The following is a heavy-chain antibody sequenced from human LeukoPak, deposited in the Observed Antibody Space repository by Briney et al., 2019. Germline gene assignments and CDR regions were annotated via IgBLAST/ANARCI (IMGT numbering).Heavy chain of an antibody. Sequence: GRALGISFGAPGFPLDDYGMHRGRAAPGEGPGWGSGISWNSGSIGYADSVKGRFTISRDNAKNSLYLQMNSLRAEDTALYYCAKDAMMRMGYFDYWGQGTLVTVSS. J-gene: IGHJ4*02. CDR2: ISWNSGSI. CDR1: GFPLDDYG. CDR3: AKDAMMRMGYFDY. D-gene: IGHD3-22*01. V-gene: IGHV3-9*01.